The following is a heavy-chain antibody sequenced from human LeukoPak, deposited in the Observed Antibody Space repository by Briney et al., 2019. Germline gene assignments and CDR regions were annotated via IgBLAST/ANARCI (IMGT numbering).Heavy chain of an antibody. CDR2: ISGGGETT. CDR3: ARDYADYVGYFFFDY. J-gene: IGHJ4*02. Sequence: GGSLRLSCAASGFTVSSNYMSWVRQAPGKGLEWVSSISGGGETTYYADSAKGRFTISRDNSQNTLYLQMNSLRAEDTAVHYCARDYADYVGYFFFDYWGQGTLVTVSS. V-gene: IGHV3-23*01. D-gene: IGHD4-17*01. CDR1: GFTVSSNY.